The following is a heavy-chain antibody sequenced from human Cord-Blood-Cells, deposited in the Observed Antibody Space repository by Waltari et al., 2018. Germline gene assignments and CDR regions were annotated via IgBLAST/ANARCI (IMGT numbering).Heavy chain of an antibody. J-gene: IGHJ4*02. CDR2: IIPSFGKA. Sequence: QVQLVQSGAEVKKPGSSVKVSCKASGGTFSSYAISWVRQAPGQGLEWMGVIIPSFGKANYAQKFQGRGTITADESTSTAYMELSSLRSEDTAMYYCAAPRYCSSTSCYIYFDYWGQGTLVTVSS. CDR3: AAPRYCSSTSCYIYFDY. D-gene: IGHD2-2*02. V-gene: IGHV1-69*01. CDR1: GGTFSSYA.